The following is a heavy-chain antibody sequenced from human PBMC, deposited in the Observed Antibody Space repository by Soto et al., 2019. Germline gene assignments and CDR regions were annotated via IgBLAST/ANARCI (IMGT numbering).Heavy chain of an antibody. D-gene: IGHD3-3*01. CDR1: GFTFSSYW. CDR3: ARGGYYDFWSGHDAFDI. J-gene: IGHJ3*02. Sequence: GGSLRLSCAASGFTFSSYWMSWVRQAPGQGLGWVANIKQDGSEKYYVDSVKGRFTISRDNAKNSLYLQMNSLRAEDTAVYYCARGGYYDFWSGHDAFDIWGQGTMVTVS. CDR2: IKQDGSEK. V-gene: IGHV3-7*03.